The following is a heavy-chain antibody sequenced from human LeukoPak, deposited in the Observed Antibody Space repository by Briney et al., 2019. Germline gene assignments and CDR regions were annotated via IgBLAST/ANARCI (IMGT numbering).Heavy chain of an antibody. D-gene: IGHD6-13*01. CDR1: GFSFSTSG. J-gene: IGHJ4*02. Sequence: HPGGSLRLSCAPSGFSFSTSGMHWLGQAPGKGLEWVGFLQNDGSEKYFADSVKGRFTISKDKSKNTLYLQMTRLRAEDTAVYYCARESSRIAIGTRDFWGKGPLVTVSS. CDR3: ARESSRIAIGTRDF. CDR2: LQNDGSEK. V-gene: IGHV3-30*02.